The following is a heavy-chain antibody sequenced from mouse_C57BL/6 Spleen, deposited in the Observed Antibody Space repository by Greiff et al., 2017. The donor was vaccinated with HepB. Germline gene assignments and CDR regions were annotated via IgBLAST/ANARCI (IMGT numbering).Heavy chain of an antibody. J-gene: IGHJ3*01. CDR3: ARFYYGSSRGFAY. V-gene: IGHV1-50*01. Sequence: QVQLQQPGAELVKPGASVKLSCKASGYTFTSYWMQWVKQRPGQGLEWIGEIDPSDSYTNYNQKFKGKATLTVDTSSSTAYMQLSSLTSEDSAVYYCARFYYGSSRGFAYWGQGTLVTVSA. CDR1: GYTFTSYW. D-gene: IGHD1-1*01. CDR2: IDPSDSYT.